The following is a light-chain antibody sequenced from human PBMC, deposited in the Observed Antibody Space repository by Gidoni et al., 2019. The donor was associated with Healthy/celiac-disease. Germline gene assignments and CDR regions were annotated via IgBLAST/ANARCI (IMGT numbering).Light chain of an antibody. J-gene: IGLJ2*01. Sequence: SYELTQPLSESVALGQPARITCGGNNIGSKNVHWYQQKPGQAPVLVIYRDSNRPSGIPERFSGSNSGNTATLTISRAQAGDEADYYCQVWDSSTAVVFGGGTKLTVL. CDR2: RDS. CDR1: NIGSKN. CDR3: QVWDSSTAVV. V-gene: IGLV3-9*01.